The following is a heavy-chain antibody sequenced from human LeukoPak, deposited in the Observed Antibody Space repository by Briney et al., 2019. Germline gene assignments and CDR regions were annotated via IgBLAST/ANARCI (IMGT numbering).Heavy chain of an antibody. Sequence: GASETVSCKPTGYSFTAYYIFWMRQAPGKGLECMGWINLYNGATKYSQRFQSRVTMTRDTSISTAYMELSRLRSDDTATYYCASWAGGNEPVASFDYWGQGTLVTVSS. CDR1: GYSFTAYY. D-gene: IGHD1-14*01. V-gene: IGHV1-2*02. CDR2: INLYNGAT. J-gene: IGHJ4*02. CDR3: ASWAGGNEPVASFDY.